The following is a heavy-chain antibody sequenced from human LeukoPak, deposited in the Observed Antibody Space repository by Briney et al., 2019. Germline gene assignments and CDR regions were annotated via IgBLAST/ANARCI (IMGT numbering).Heavy chain of an antibody. V-gene: IGHV3-30*02. Sequence: GGSLRLSCAASGFTFSNYGVHWVRQAPGKGLEWVSFIRFDGSNKYYADSVKGRFTISRDNAKNSLYLQMNSLRAEDTAVYYCARPFYGDSDAFDIWGQGTMVTVSS. D-gene: IGHD4-17*01. CDR3: ARPFYGDSDAFDI. CDR1: GFTFSNYG. J-gene: IGHJ3*02. CDR2: IRFDGSNK.